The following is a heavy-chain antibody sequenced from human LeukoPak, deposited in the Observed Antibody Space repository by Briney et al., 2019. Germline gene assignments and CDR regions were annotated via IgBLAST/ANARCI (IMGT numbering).Heavy chain of an antibody. D-gene: IGHD6-6*01. CDR2: IYYSGSA. J-gene: IGHJ4*02. CDR1: GGFIRSYY. V-gene: IGHV4-59*12. Sequence: SETLSLTCTVSGGFIRSYYWSWIRQPPGKGLEWIGYIYYSGSANYNPSLKSRVTISVDTSKNQFSLNLSSVTAADTAVYYCARAGFALAPHRGTPFDYWGQGTLVTVSS. CDR3: ARAGFALAPHRGTPFDY.